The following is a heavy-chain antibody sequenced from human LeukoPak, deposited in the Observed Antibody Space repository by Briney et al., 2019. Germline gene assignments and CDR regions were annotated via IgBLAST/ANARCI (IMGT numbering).Heavy chain of an antibody. V-gene: IGHV3-23*01. J-gene: IGHJ5*02. CDR1: GFYFNTYS. D-gene: IGHD3-3*01. CDR3: AKEHDLWHEQGNWFDT. CDR2: INDDTP. Sequence: GGSLSLSCTTSGFYFNTYSMSWVRQAPGKGLEWVSAINDDTPYYTDSVKGRFTVSRDNSKDTLYLHLNSLRAEDTAIYYCAKEHDLWHEQGNWFDTWGQGVLVTVSS.